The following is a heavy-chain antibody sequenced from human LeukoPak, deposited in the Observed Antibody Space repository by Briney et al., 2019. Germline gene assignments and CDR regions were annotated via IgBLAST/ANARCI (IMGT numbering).Heavy chain of an antibody. D-gene: IGHD3-3*01. J-gene: IGHJ4*02. CDR2: ISSNGGST. CDR3: ERDGGPEFWSGYHEGYYFDY. Sequence: GGSLRLSCAASGFTFSSYAMHWVRQAPGKGLEYVSAISSNGGSTYYANSVKGRFTISRDNSKNTLYLQMGSLRAEDMAVYYCERDGGPEFWSGYHEGYYFDYWGQGTLVTVSS. CDR1: GFTFSSYA. V-gene: IGHV3-64*01.